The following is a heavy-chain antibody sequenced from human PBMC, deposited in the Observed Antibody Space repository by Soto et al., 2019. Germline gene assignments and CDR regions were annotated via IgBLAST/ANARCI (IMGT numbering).Heavy chain of an antibody. CDR3: ARARGYYDSSGYDV. CDR1: GFTFSDYY. Sequence: PGGSLRLSCATSGFTFSDYYMNWVRQAPGKGLDWISYISGGGGSTIYYADSVKGRFTISRDNAKKSLYLQMNSLSAEDTAVYYCARARGYYDSSGYDVWGQGTTVTVSS. CDR2: ISGGGGSTI. J-gene: IGHJ6*02. V-gene: IGHV3-11*01. D-gene: IGHD3-22*01.